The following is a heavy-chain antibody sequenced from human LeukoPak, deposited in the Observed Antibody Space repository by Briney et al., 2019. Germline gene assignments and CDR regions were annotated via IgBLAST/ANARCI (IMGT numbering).Heavy chain of an antibody. CDR3: ARGPGGDDFWSGYPPYFDY. CDR1: GGSISSYY. D-gene: IGHD3-3*01. J-gene: IGHJ4*02. V-gene: IGHV4-59*12. Sequence: QASETLSLTCTVSGGSISSYYWSWIRQPPGKGLEWIGYIYYSGSTNYNPSLKSRVTMSVDTSKNQFSLKLSSVTAADTAVYYYARGPGGDDFWSGYPPYFDYWGQGTLVTVSS. CDR2: IYYSGST.